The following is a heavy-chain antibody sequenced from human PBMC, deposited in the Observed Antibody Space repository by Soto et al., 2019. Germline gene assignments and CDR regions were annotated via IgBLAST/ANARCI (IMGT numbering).Heavy chain of an antibody. V-gene: IGHV4-34*02. Sequence: QVQLQQWGTRLLKPSETLSLTCAVFGESFSGHYWSWIRQTPGKGLEWIGEIEHGGSTNYNPSLKGRGRMSVDTTRRHGSLRLNSVIAADTAVYYCARAPMVRGVPLDFDYWGQGTLVTVSS. CDR2: IEHGGST. CDR1: GESFSGHY. D-gene: IGHD3-10*01. CDR3: ARAPMVRGVPLDFDY. J-gene: IGHJ4*02.